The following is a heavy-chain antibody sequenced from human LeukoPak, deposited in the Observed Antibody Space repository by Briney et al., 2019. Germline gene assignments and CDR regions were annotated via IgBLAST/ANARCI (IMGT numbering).Heavy chain of an antibody. Sequence: GGSLRLSCAASGFRFNRFSMSWVRLTPGKGLEWVANIKQDGSQKEYADSVKGRFAISRDNANNFLDLQMNSLRAEDTGVYYCASVDFDNNAHYHYYLPNWGQGTRVTVSS. CDR2: IKQDGSQK. J-gene: IGHJ4*02. V-gene: IGHV3-7*01. CDR1: GFRFNRFS. D-gene: IGHD2/OR15-2a*01. CDR3: ASVDFDNNAHYHYYLPN.